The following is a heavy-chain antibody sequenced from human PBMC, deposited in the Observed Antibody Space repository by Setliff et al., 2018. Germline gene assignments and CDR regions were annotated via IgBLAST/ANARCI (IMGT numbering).Heavy chain of an antibody. Sequence: GGSLRLSCAASGFTFSRYWVYWVRQVPGKGLVWVSRINPDGSITNYADSVRGRFTISRDNARNTLSLQMNSLRAEDTAVYFCASIDWGENFYNTDVWGKGTTVTVSS. CDR2: INPDGSIT. D-gene: IGHD7-27*01. CDR3: ASIDWGENFYNTDV. V-gene: IGHV3-74*01. CDR1: GFTFSRYW. J-gene: IGHJ6*03.